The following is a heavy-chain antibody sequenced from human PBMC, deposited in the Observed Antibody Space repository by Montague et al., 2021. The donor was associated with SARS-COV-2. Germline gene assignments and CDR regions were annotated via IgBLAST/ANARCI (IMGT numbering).Heavy chain of an antibody. CDR3: TSGIEGNYNVMDV. Sequence: CAISGDSVSSNSATWNWLRQSPSRGLEWLGRTYYRSKWYNDYAVSVRSRVTITPDTSKNQFSLQLNSVTPEDTAIYYCTSGIEGNYNVMDVWGQGTTVTVSS. V-gene: IGHV6-1*01. CDR2: TYYRSKWYN. D-gene: IGHD1-1*01. CDR1: GDSVSSNSAT. J-gene: IGHJ6*02.